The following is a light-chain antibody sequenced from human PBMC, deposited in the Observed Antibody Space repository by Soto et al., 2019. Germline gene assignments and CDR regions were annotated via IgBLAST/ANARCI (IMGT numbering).Light chain of an antibody. CDR2: DVN. J-gene: IGLJ2*01. Sequence: QSALTQPRSVSGSPGQSVTISCTGTSRNVGGYNSVSWYQQHPDKAPKLMIYDVNKRPSGVPDRFSGSKSGNTASLTISGLQAEDEADYYCCSFAGTYTWLFGGGTKLTVL. CDR3: CSFAGTYTWL. CDR1: SRNVGGYNS. V-gene: IGLV2-11*01.